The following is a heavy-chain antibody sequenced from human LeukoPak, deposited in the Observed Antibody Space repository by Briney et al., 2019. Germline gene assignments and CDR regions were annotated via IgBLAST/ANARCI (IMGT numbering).Heavy chain of an antibody. Sequence: PSETLSLTCTVSGGSVSSSSYYWSWIRQPAGKGLEWIGRIYTSGSTNYNPSLKSRVTISVDTSKNQFSLKLSSVTAADAAVYYCASCHNFDYYYYYMDVWGKGTTVTVSS. D-gene: IGHD3-16*01. CDR1: GGSVSSSSYY. V-gene: IGHV4-61*02. CDR3: ASCHNFDYYYYYMDV. CDR2: IYTSGST. J-gene: IGHJ6*03.